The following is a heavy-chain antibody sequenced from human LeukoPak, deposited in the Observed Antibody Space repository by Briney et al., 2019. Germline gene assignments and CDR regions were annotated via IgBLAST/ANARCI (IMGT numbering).Heavy chain of an antibody. V-gene: IGHV1-8*01. CDR1: GYTFTSYD. CDR3: ARMYYYDSSGYLPTDY. J-gene: IGHJ4*02. CDR2: MNPNSGNT. Sequence: ASVKVSCKASGYTFTSYDINWVRQATGQGLEWMGWMNPNSGNTGYAQKFQGRVTITADESTSTAYMELSSLRSEDTAVYYCARMYYYDSSGYLPTDYWGQGTLVTVSS. D-gene: IGHD3-22*01.